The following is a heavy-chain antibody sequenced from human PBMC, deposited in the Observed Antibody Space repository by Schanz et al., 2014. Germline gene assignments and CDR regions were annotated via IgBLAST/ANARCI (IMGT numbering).Heavy chain of an antibody. V-gene: IGHV3-23*04. CDR1: GFTFRDYA. Sequence: EVQLVESGGGLVQPGGSLRLSCAASGFTFRDYAMSWVRQAPGKGLQWVSGITGSSDTIVYADSVKGRFTISRDNSKNTLYLQMNSLRAEDTAVYYCAKERIAAAWTFDYWGQGTLVTVSS. D-gene: IGHD6-13*01. J-gene: IGHJ4*02. CDR3: AKERIAAAWTFDY. CDR2: ITGSSDTI.